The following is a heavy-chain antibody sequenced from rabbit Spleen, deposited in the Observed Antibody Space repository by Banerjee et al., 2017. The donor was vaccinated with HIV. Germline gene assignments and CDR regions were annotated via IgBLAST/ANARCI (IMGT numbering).Heavy chain of an antibody. CDR2: IDTSNGDT. CDR1: GVSFSSSDY. Sequence: QSLEESGGDLVKPGASLTLTCTASGVSFSSSDYICWVRQAPGKGLEWIACIDTSNGDTDYATWPKGRFTISKASSTTVTLQMTSMTAADTATYFCTRHLFSGVGWVFDLWGQGTLVTVS. J-gene: IGHJ4*01. CDR3: TRHLFSGVGWVFDL. V-gene: IGHV1S40*01. D-gene: IGHD1-1*01.